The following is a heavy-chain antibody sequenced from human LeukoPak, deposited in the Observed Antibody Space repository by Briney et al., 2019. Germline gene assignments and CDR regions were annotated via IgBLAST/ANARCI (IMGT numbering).Heavy chain of an antibody. CDR1: GGSYSGYY. Sequence: SETLSLTCAVYGGSYSGYYWSWIRQPPGKGLEWIGEINHSGSTNYNPSLKSRVTISVDTSKNQFSLKLSSVTAADTAVYYCARGQGVAAAQFDYWGQGTLVTVSS. CDR2: INHSGST. D-gene: IGHD6-13*01. J-gene: IGHJ4*02. CDR3: ARGQGVAAAQFDY. V-gene: IGHV4-34*01.